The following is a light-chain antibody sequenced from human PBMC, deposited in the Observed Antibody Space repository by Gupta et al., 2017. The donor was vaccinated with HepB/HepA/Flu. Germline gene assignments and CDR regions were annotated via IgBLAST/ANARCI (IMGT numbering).Light chain of an antibody. CDR3: QSYDSTMSGYV. CDR1: SSNMGAGYD. J-gene: IGLJ1*01. Sequence: QSVLTQPPSVSGAPGQRVPISCTGSSSNMGAGYDVHWYQRLPGAAPKVLLYRNDDRPSGVPDRFSGSKSGTSASLAITGLQADDEADYFCQSYDSTMSGYVFGTGTKVTVL. CDR2: RND. V-gene: IGLV1-40*01.